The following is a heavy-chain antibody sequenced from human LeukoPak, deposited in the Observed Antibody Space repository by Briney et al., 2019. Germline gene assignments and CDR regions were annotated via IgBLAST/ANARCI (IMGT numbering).Heavy chain of an antibody. J-gene: IGHJ4*02. D-gene: IGHD3-22*01. V-gene: IGHV1-8*01. CDR2: MNPNSGNT. Sequence: ASVKVSCKASGYTFTSYDINWVRQATGQGLEWMGWMNPNSGNTGYAQKFQGRVTMTRNTSISTAYMGLSSLRSEDTAVYYCARGGGNYYDSSGYSDYWGQGTLVTVSS. CDR1: GYTFTSYD. CDR3: ARGGGNYYDSSGYSDY.